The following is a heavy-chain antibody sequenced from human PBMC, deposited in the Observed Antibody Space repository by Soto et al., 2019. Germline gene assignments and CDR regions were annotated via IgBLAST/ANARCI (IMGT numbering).Heavy chain of an antibody. Sequence: GGSLRLSCAASGFTFSTYAMHWVRQAPGKGLAWLSVMWFDGTNKTYADSVKGRFTISRDNSRSTLYLQMNSLRAEDTAVYYSERDRRVYHAFLTGHYQPYYYGLDVWGQGTRVTVSS. CDR3: ERDRRVYHAFLTGHYQPYYYGLDV. D-gene: IGHD3-9*01. J-gene: IGHJ6*02. V-gene: IGHV3-33*01. CDR1: GFTFSTYA. CDR2: MWFDGTNK.